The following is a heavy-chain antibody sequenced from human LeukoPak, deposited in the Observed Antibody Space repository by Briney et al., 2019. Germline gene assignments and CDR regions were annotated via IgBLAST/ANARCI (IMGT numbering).Heavy chain of an antibody. CDR1: GFTFSSYG. J-gene: IGHJ4*02. V-gene: IGHV3-23*01. D-gene: IGHD5-18*01. CDR2: ISGSGFTT. Sequence: GGTLRLSCAASGFTFSSYGMSWVRQAPGKGLEWVSAISGSGFTTYYADSVKGRFTISRDNSKNTLYLQMNSLRAEDTAVYYCAKAPKAYGYNYWGQGTLVTVSS. CDR3: AKAPKAYGYNY.